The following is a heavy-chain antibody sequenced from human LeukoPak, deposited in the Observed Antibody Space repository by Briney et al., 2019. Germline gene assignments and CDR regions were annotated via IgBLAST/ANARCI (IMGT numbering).Heavy chain of an antibody. V-gene: IGHV4-4*02. D-gene: IGHD3-22*01. CDR2: IYHSGST. Sequence: SETLSLTCAVSGGSISSSNWWSWVRQPPGKGLEWIGEIYHSGSTNYNPSLKSRVTISVDKSKNQFSLKLSSVTAADTAVYYCARVSYYYDSSGYYPFDYWGQGTLVTVSS. CDR1: GGSISSSNW. CDR3: ARVSYYYDSSGYYPFDY. J-gene: IGHJ4*02.